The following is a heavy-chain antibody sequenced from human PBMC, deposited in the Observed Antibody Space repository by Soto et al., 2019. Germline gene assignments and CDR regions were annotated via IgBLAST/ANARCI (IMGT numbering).Heavy chain of an antibody. CDR1: GGSISSPNDF. Sequence: SETLSLTCTVSGGSISSPNDFWGWIRQPPGTGLEWIGSIYYRGSTYYNPSLNSRVTISVDTSKNQFSLKLSSVTAADTAVYYCARQLMDDYGDPNWFDPWGQGTLVTVSS. CDR3: ARQLMDDYGDPNWFDP. J-gene: IGHJ5*02. CDR2: IYYRGST. D-gene: IGHD4-17*01. V-gene: IGHV4-39*01.